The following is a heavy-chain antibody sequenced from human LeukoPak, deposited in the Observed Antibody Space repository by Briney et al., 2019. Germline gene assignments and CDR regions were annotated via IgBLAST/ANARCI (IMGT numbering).Heavy chain of an antibody. J-gene: IGHJ5*02. D-gene: IGHD3-16*01. CDR2: INTDGSGT. V-gene: IGHV3-74*01. CDR3: ARAKPGGNWFDP. CDR1: GFTFRTYW. Sequence: PGGSLRLSCAASGFTFRTYWMHWVRHAPGKGLLWVSRINTDGSGTIYADSVKGRFTISRDNANNTLYLQMNSLRAEDTALYYCARAKPGGNWFDPWGQGTLVTVSS.